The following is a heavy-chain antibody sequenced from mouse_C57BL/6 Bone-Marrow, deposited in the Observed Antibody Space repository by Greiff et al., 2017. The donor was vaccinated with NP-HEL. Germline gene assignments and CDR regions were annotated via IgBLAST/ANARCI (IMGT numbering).Heavy chain of an antibody. D-gene: IGHD2-3*01. CDR1: GYAFSSSW. V-gene: IGHV1-82*01. Sequence: QVQLQQSGPELVKPGASVKISCKASGYAFSSSWMNWVKQRPGKGLEWIGRLYPGDGDTNYNGKFKGKATLTADKSSSTAYMQLSSLTSEDSAVYFCARAGWLLPYYFDYWGQGTTLTVSS. CDR3: ARAGWLLPYYFDY. CDR2: LYPGDGDT. J-gene: IGHJ2*01.